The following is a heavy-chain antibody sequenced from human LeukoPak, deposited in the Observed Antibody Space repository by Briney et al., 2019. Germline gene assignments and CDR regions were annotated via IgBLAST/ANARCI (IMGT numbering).Heavy chain of an antibody. CDR2: INHSGST. D-gene: IGHD3-9*01. CDR3: ARAGILTGSSSGY. J-gene: IGHJ4*02. V-gene: IGHV4-34*01. Sequence: SETLSLTCAVYGGSFSGYYWSWIRQPPGKGLEWIGEINHSGSTNYNPSLKSRVTISVDTSKNQFSLKLSSVTAADTAVYYCARAGILTGSSSGYWGQGTLVTVSS. CDR1: GGSFSGYY.